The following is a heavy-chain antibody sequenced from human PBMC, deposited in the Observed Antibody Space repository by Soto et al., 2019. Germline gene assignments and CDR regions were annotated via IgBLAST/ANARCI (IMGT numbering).Heavy chain of an antibody. CDR2: IYYSGST. CDR1: GGSISSHY. Sequence: SETLSLTCTVSGGSISSHYWSWIRQPPGQGLEWIGYIYYSGSTYYNPSLKSRVTISVDTSKNQFSLKLSSVTAADTAVYYCARTHGSGSYWTFDYWGQGTLVTVSS. J-gene: IGHJ4*02. D-gene: IGHD3-10*01. CDR3: ARTHGSGSYWTFDY. V-gene: IGHV4-59*08.